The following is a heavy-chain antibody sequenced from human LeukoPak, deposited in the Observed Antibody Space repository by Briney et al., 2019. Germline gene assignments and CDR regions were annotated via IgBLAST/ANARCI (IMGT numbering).Heavy chain of an antibody. D-gene: IGHD1-26*01. V-gene: IGHV3-64*02. CDR3: ARGGSYPGC. Sequence: GGSLRLSCAASGFTFSNYAMHWVRQAPGEGLEYVSAISSNGGSTYYADSVKGRFTISRDNSKNTLFLQMGSLRVEDMAVYYCARGGSYPGCWGQGTLVTVSS. J-gene: IGHJ4*02. CDR2: ISSNGGST. CDR1: GFTFSNYA.